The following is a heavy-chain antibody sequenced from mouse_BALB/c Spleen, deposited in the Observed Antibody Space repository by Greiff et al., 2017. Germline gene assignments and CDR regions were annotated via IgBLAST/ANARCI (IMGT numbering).Heavy chain of an antibody. D-gene: IGHD2-1*01. CDR1: GFNIKDTY. CDR3: ARGGNYGNYAMDY. J-gene: IGHJ4*01. V-gene: IGHV14-3*02. CDR2: IDPANGNT. Sequence: EVKLVESGAELVKPGASVKLSCTASGFNIKDTYMHWVKQRPEQGLEWIGRIDPANGNTKYDPKFQGKATITADTSSNTAYLQLSSLTSEDTAVYYCARGGNYGNYAMDYWGQGTSVTVSS.